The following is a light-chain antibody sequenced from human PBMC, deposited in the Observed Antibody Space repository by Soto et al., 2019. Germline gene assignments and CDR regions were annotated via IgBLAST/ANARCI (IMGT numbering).Light chain of an antibody. CDR2: GAS. CDR1: QTDSSH. V-gene: IGKV3-15*01. J-gene: IGKJ2*01. Sequence: VMTQSPATLSVSPGERATLSCRASQTDSSHLAWYQQKPGQAPRLLIYGASTRATDVPARFSGSGSGTEFTLTISSLQSEDFAVYYCQQYNNRPYTFGQGTKLEIK. CDR3: QQYNNRPYT.